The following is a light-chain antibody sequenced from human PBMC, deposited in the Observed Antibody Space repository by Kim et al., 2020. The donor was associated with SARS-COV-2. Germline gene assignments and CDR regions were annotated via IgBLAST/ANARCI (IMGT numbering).Light chain of an antibody. CDR1: NCGAVSFDH. Sequence: LTRSCPGPNCGAVSFDHVSWYRLFPGRAPQLLIYDAAKRPPGISDRCSASTSATTASLTVSEVQAEDEADYSCASFSTNSPFDIVFGGGTRLTVL. J-gene: IGLJ2*01. CDR2: DAA. V-gene: IGLV2-23*02. CDR3: ASFSTNSPFDIV.